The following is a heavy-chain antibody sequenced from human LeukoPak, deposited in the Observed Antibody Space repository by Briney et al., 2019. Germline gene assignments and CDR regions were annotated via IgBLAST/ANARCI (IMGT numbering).Heavy chain of an antibody. CDR2: ISSSSSYI. CDR3: AKKPGIAVADPPYFDY. D-gene: IGHD6-19*01. J-gene: IGHJ4*02. Sequence: GGSLRLSCAASGFTFSSYSMNWVRQAPGKGLEWVSSISSSSSYIYYADSVKGRFTISRDNAKNSLYLQMNSLRAKDTAVYYCAKKPGIAVADPPYFDYWGQGTLVTVSS. V-gene: IGHV3-21*04. CDR1: GFTFSSYS.